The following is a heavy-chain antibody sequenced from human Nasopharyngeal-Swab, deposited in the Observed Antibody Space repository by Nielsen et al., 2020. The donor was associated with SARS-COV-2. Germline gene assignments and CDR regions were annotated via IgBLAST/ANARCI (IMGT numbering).Heavy chain of an antibody. CDR3: ARGPYWYFEL. CDR1: GFTVSSNY. V-gene: IGHV3-53*04. Sequence: GRSLTLSCAASGFTVSSNYMSWVRQAPGKGLEWVSVIYSGGSTYYADSVKGRFTISRHNSKNTLYLQMNSLRAEDTAVYYCARGPYWYFELWSRGTLVTVSS. CDR2: IYSGGST. J-gene: IGHJ2*01.